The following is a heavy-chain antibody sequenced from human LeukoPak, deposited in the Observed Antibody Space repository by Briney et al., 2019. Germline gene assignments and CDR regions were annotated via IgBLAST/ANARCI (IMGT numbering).Heavy chain of an antibody. V-gene: IGHV3-21*01. CDR1: GFTFSSYS. CDR3: AIWVVPAAGFTDY. CDR2: ISSSSSYI. Sequence: PGGSLRLSCAASGFTFSSYSMNWVRQAPGKGMEWVSSISSSSSYIYYADSVKGRFTISRDNAKTSLYLQMSCLRAEVTAVYYCAIWVVPAAGFTDYWGQGTLVTVSS. J-gene: IGHJ4*02. D-gene: IGHD2-2*01.